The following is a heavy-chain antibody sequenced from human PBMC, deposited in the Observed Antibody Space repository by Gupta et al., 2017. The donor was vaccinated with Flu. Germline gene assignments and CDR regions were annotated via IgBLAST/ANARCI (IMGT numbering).Heavy chain of an antibody. CDR3: ARVRGPSNVYDFWSGYYKGGFDY. D-gene: IGHD3-3*01. CDR2: IIPIFGTA. V-gene: IGHV1-69*01. CDR1: GGHLSSYA. Sequence: QVQLVQSGAEVKKPGSPVKVSCKASGGHLSSYAFSWVRQAPGQGLEWMGGIIPIFGTANYAQKFQGRVTITADESTSTAYMELSSLRSEDTAVYYCARVRGPSNVYDFWSGYYKGGFDYWGQGTLVTVSS. J-gene: IGHJ4*02.